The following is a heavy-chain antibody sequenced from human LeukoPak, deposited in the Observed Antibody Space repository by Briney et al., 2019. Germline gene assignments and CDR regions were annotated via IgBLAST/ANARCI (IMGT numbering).Heavy chain of an antibody. Sequence: PSQTLSLTCTVSGDSVNSGAYYWSWLRQPAGKEPEWIGRIYPLETTNYSPSLKSRVAISVDTSKNQFSLKLSSVTAADTAVYYCAREKIRGYYYYYMDVWGKGTTVTISS. J-gene: IGHJ6*03. CDR1: GDSVNSGAYY. V-gene: IGHV4-61*02. D-gene: IGHD3-10*01. CDR3: AREKIRGYYYYYMDV. CDR2: IYPLETT.